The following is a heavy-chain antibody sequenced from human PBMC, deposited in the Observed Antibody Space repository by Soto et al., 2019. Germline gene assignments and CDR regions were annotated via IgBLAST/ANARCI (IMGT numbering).Heavy chain of an antibody. Sequence: GGSLRLSCAASGFTFSSYAMSWVRQAPGKGLEWVSSIIGSGDKTYYADSVRGRFTISRDNSKNTLYVQINSLRAEGTAVYYSAKGADYNNYRIDCWGKGALITVSS. CDR2: IIGSGDKT. CDR1: GFTFSSYA. CDR3: AKGADYNNYRIDC. D-gene: IGHD4-4*01. V-gene: IGHV3-23*01. J-gene: IGHJ4*02.